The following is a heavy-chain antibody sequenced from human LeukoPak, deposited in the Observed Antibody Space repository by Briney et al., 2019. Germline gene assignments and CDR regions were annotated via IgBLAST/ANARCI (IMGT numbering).Heavy chain of an antibody. V-gene: IGHV1-8*01. CDR2: MNPNSGNT. J-gene: IGHJ3*02. Sequence: ASVKVSCKASGYTFTSYDINWVRQATGQGLEWMGWMNPNSGNTGYAQKFQGRVTMTRDTSISTAYMELSRLRSDDTAVYYCARPGGYQLLPFVDAFDIWGQGTMVTVSS. CDR1: GYTFTSYD. D-gene: IGHD2-2*01. CDR3: ARPGGYQLLPFVDAFDI.